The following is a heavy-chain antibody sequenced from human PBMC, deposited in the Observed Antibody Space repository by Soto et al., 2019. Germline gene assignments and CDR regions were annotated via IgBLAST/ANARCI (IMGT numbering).Heavy chain of an antibody. CDR3: ARIDTIFVGAFDI. Sequence: PSETLSLTCAVYGGSFSGYYWSWIRQPPGKGLEWIGEINHSGSTNYNPSLKSRVTISVDTSKNQFSLKLSSVTAADTAVYYCARIDTIFVGAFDIWGQGTMVTVSS. D-gene: IGHD3-3*01. J-gene: IGHJ3*02. CDR2: INHSGST. V-gene: IGHV4-34*01. CDR1: GGSFSGYY.